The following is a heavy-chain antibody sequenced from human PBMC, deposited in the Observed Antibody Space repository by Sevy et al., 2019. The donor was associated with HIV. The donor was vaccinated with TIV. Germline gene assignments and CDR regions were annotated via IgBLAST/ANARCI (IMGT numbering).Heavy chain of an antibody. D-gene: IGHD6-13*01. CDR1: GFTFSSYS. CDR3: AREGDSWLPFDY. J-gene: IGHJ4*02. CDR2: ISGLNSDI. Sequence: GGYLRLSCAASGFTFSSYSMNWVRQAPGQGLEWVSSISGLNSDIYYADSVKGRFTISRDNAKNSLYLQMNSLRAEDTAVYYCAREGDSWLPFDYWGQGTLVTVSS. V-gene: IGHV3-21*01.